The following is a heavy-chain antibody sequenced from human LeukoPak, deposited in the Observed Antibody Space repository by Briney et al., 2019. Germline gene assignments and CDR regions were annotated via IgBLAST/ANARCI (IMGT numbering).Heavy chain of an antibody. CDR2: IYYSGST. V-gene: IGHV4-61*01. CDR3: ARLVGGLYSSGWFLDY. J-gene: IGHJ4*02. CDR1: GGSVSSGSYY. Sequence: PSETLSLTCTVSGGSVSSGSYYWSWIRQPPGKGLEWIGYIYYSGSTNYNPSLKSRVTISVDTSKNQFSLKLSSVTAADTAVYYCARLVGGLYSSGWFLDYWGQGTLVTVSS. D-gene: IGHD6-19*01.